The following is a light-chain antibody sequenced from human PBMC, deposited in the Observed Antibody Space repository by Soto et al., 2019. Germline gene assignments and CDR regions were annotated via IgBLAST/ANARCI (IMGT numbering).Light chain of an antibody. J-gene: IGLJ1*01. Sequence: QSALTQPASVSGSPGQSITISCTGTSSDVGGYNHVSWYQQHQGTAPKLMIYEVSNRPSGVSLRVSGSKSGNTAFLTISGLQTEDEADYYCSSYTSKTSQVFGTGTKVTVL. CDR3: SSYTSKTSQV. V-gene: IGLV2-14*01. CDR1: SSDVGGYNH. CDR2: EVS.